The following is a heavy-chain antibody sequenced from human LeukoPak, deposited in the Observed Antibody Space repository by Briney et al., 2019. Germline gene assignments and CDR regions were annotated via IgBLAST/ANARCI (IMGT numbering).Heavy chain of an antibody. D-gene: IGHD2-15*01. J-gene: IGHJ4*02. V-gene: IGHV4-59*08. Sequence: SETLSLTCTVSSGSISDYYWSWIRQPPGKGLECIGYISYSGSTNYNPSLKSRVTISVDTSKNQFSLKLSPVTAADTAVYYCARHFGRSSYFDYWGQGTLVTVSS. CDR2: ISYSGST. CDR1: SGSISDYY. CDR3: ARHFGRSSYFDY.